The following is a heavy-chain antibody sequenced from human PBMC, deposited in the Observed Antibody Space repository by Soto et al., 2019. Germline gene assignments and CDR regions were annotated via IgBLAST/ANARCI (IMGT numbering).Heavy chain of an antibody. Sequence: EVQLVVSGGGLVQPGGSLRLSCAASGFTFSSYAMHWVRQAPGKGLEYVSAISSNGGSTYYANSVKGRFTISRDNSKNTLYLQMGSLRAEDMAVYYCAREAPDSSGYSGMNWGQGTLVTVSS. CDR3: AREAPDSSGYSGMN. J-gene: IGHJ4*02. V-gene: IGHV3-64*01. D-gene: IGHD3-22*01. CDR1: GFTFSSYA. CDR2: ISSNGGST.